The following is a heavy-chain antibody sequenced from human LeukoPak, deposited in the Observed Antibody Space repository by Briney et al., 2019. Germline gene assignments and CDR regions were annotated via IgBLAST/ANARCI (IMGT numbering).Heavy chain of an antibody. CDR1: GGSISSYY. CDR2: IYTSGST. Sequence: SETLSLTCTVSGGSISSYYWSWIRQPAGKGLEWIGRIYTSGSTNYNPSLKSRVTISVDKSKNRFSLKLSSVTAADTAVYYCARSPPLASTSDAFDIWGQGTMVTVSS. V-gene: IGHV4-4*07. CDR3: ARSPPLASTSDAFDI. D-gene: IGHD5/OR15-5a*01. J-gene: IGHJ3*02.